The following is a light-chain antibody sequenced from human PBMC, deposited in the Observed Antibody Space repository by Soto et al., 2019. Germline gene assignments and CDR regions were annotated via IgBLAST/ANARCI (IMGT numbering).Light chain of an antibody. Sequence: DVVMTQSPDSLAVSLGERATINCKSSQSVLYSSNNKNFLAWYQQKPGQPPKLLIYGASTRESGVPDRFSGSGSGTDFTLTISSLQAEDVAVYYCQQYYSTPLTFGQGTRLEI. J-gene: IGKJ5*01. CDR2: GAS. CDR1: QSVLYSSNNKNF. V-gene: IGKV4-1*01. CDR3: QQYYSTPLT.